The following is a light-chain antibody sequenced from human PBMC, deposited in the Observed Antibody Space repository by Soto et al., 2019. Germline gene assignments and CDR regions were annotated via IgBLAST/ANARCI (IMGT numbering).Light chain of an antibody. Sequence: QSVLTQPPSASGTPGQRVTISCYGSSSNLGSHYVYWYQQLPGTAPKLLIDRNNQRPSGVPDRFSGSKSGTSASLAISGLRSEDEADYYCAAWDDSLSGQVFGTGTKLTVL. CDR1: SSNLGSHY. CDR2: RNN. V-gene: IGLV1-47*01. J-gene: IGLJ1*01. CDR3: AAWDDSLSGQV.